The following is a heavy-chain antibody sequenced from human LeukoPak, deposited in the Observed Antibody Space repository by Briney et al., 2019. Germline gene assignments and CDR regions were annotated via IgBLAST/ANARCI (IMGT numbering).Heavy chain of an antibody. CDR2: ISGSGDTT. CDR1: GFTFSTYD. Sequence: GGSLRLSCAASGFTFSTYDMNWVRQGPGKGLQWVSGISGSGDTTYYADSVKGRFTIYRDNSKNTVYLVMNSLRGEDTAEYYCARDRGSDGFDIWGQGTMVIVSS. V-gene: IGHV3-23*01. D-gene: IGHD3-10*01. J-gene: IGHJ3*02. CDR3: ARDRGSDGFDI.